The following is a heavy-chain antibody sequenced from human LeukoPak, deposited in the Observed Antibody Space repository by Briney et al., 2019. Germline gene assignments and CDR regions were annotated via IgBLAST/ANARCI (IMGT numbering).Heavy chain of an antibody. D-gene: IGHD2-2*02. J-gene: IGHJ4*02. Sequence: SETLSLTCTVSGGSISSYYWSWIRQPPGKGLQWIGYIHYSGSTNYNPSLKSRVTISVDTSKNQFSLKLSSVTAADTAVYYCARGPIVPAAISGAYFDYWGQGTLVTVSS. V-gene: IGHV4-59*12. CDR3: ARGPIVPAAISGAYFDY. CDR1: GGSISSYY. CDR2: IHYSGST.